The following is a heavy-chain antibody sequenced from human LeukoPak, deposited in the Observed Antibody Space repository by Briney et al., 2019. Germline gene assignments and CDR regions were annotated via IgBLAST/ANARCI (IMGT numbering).Heavy chain of an antibody. J-gene: IGHJ5*02. CDR3: ASATVSGTGGFNSVDP. CDR1: GYTFTGYY. D-gene: IGHD3-10*01. V-gene: IGHV1-2*02. Sequence: GASVKVSYKASGYTFTGYYFHWVRQAPGQGLEWMGGVNPDTGSTNYAQKFQDRVIMTRDTSINTAYMELRRLRSDDTAMYVCASATVSGTGGFNSVDPWGQGTLVTVSA. CDR2: VNPDTGST.